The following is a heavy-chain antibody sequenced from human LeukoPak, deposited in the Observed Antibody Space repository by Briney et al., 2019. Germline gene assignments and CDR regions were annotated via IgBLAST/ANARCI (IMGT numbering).Heavy chain of an antibody. D-gene: IGHD1-1*01. CDR2: MNPKSGSA. J-gene: IGHJ3*02. CDR3: ARADYEGNNWRDDAFDI. Sequence: GASVKVSCKASGYTFTSFDINWVRQATGQRLEWMGWMNPKSGSAGYARNFQGRVTSTRDTSISTAYMELSSLTSEDTAVYYCARADYEGNNWRDDAFDIWGQGTMVTVSS. V-gene: IGHV1-8*03. CDR1: GYTFTSFD.